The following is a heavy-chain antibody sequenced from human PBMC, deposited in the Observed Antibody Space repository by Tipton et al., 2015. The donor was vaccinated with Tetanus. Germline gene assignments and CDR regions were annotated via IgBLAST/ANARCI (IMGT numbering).Heavy chain of an antibody. D-gene: IGHD5-12*01. J-gene: IGHJ6*02. CDR2: MSYHGTKE. Sequence: SLRLSCAASGFTFNNYGMHWVRQPPGKGLEWLAVMSYHGTKEFYADSVKGRFTISRDNSKNTLYLQMHSLRPDDTAVYYCVKDRALSGYLFYCGMDAWGQGTTVIVSS. CDR1: GFTFNNYG. CDR3: VKDRALSGYLFYCGMDA. V-gene: IGHV3-30*18.